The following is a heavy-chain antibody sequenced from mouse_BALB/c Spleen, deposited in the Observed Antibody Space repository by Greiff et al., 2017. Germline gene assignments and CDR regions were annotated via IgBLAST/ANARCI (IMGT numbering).Heavy chain of an antibody. CDR2: INPNNGGT. V-gene: IGHV1-18*01. CDR3: ARWITTATSGFDY. J-gene: IGHJ2*01. D-gene: IGHD1-2*01. CDR1: GYTFTDYN. Sequence: EVKLVESGPELVKPGASVKIPCKASGYTFTDYNMDWVKQSHGKSLEWIGDINPNNGGTIYNQKFKGKATLTVDKSSSTAYMELRSLTSEDTAVYYCARWITTATSGFDYWGQGTTLTVSS.